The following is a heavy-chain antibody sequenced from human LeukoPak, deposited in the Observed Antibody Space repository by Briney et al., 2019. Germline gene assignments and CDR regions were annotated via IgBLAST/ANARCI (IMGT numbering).Heavy chain of an antibody. Sequence: PGASVKVSCTASGGTFSSYAISWVRQAPGQGLEWMGGIIPIFGTANYAQKFQGRVTMTRNTSISTAYMELSSLRSEDTAVYYCARVFGMVRGRSGVFPYWGQGTLVTVSS. J-gene: IGHJ4*02. V-gene: IGHV1-69*05. CDR1: GGTFSSYA. D-gene: IGHD3-10*01. CDR3: ARVFGMVRGRSGVFPY. CDR2: IIPIFGTA.